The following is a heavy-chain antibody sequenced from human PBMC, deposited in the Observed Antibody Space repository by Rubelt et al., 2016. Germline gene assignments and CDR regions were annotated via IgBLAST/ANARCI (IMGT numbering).Heavy chain of an antibody. Sequence: QVQLVQSGAEVKKPGASVKVSCKASGYTFTSYGISWVRQAPGQGLEWMGWISAYNGNTNYAQKLQGMVPMTTDTARSTAYMELRSLRSDEAAVYYCARSSVTMVRGAPDVWGQGTTVTVSS. CDR2: ISAYNGNT. V-gene: IGHV1-18*01. D-gene: IGHD3-10*01. CDR1: GYTFTSYG. CDR3: ARSSVTMVRGAPDV. J-gene: IGHJ6*02.